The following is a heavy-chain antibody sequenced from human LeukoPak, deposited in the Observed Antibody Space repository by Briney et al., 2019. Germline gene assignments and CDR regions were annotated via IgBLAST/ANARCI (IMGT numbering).Heavy chain of an antibody. Sequence: SVKVSCKASGGTFTSYAISWVRQAPGQGLEWMGRIIPNFGIANYAQKFQGRVTITADKSTSTAYMELSSLRSEDTAVYYCAWRDDYGDYGGGGVDYWGQGTLVTVSS. CDR2: IIPNFGIA. J-gene: IGHJ4*02. CDR1: GGTFTSYA. CDR3: AWRDDYGDYGGGGVDY. V-gene: IGHV1-69*04. D-gene: IGHD4-17*01.